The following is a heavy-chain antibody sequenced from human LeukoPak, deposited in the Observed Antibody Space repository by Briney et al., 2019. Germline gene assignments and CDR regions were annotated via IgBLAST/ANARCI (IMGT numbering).Heavy chain of an antibody. D-gene: IGHD6-13*01. J-gene: IGHJ5*02. CDR2: INPNSGGT. CDR1: GYTFTGYY. CDR3: ARDVKKSSSSEINWFDP. Sequence: ASVKVSCKASGYTFTGYYMHWVRQAPGQGLEWMGWINPNSGGTNYAQKFQGRVTMTRDTSISTAYMELSRLRSDDTAVYYRARDVKKSSSSEINWFDPWGQGTLVTVSS. V-gene: IGHV1-2*02.